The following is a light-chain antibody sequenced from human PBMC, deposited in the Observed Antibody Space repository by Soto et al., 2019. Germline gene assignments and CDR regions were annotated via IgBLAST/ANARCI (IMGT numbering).Light chain of an antibody. CDR1: QSVISSY. V-gene: IGKV3-20*01. J-gene: IGKJ2*01. CDR3: QQYGTTPQT. CDR2: AAS. Sequence: DTVLTQSPDTLSLSPGDRATLSCRASQSVISSYLAWYQQKPGQAPRLLIYAASSRASDIPDRFSGSGSGTDFTLTISRPEPEDFAVYYCQQYGTTPQTFGQGTKVDIK.